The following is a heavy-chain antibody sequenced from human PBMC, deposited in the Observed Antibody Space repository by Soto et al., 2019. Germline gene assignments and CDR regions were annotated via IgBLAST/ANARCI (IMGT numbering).Heavy chain of an antibody. J-gene: IGHJ6*02. D-gene: IGHD3-22*01. CDR2: ISRNSDTI. CDR1: GFTFDDFA. Sequence: GGSLRLSCAASGFTFDDFAMHWVRQVPGKGLEWVAGISRNSDTIGYAGSVQGRFSISRDNAKNSLYLQMNSLRPEDTAIYFCAKAGAAFNYYYLIGVWGQGTTVTVSS. V-gene: IGHV3-9*01. CDR3: AKAGAAFNYYYLIGV.